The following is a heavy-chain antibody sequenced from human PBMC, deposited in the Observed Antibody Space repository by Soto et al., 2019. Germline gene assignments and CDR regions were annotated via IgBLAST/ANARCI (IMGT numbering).Heavy chain of an antibody. V-gene: IGHV4-31*11. CDR1: GGSFSGYY. CDR2: IYYSGRT. D-gene: IGHD6-6*01. J-gene: IGHJ5*02. Sequence: PSETLSFTCALYGGSFSGYYWSWIRHHPGKGLEWIGYIYYSGRTYYNPSLHSRVSIAVDTTENQFSLKLTSVTAADTSVYYCARGSFSSSSSWFDPWGRGTLVTVSS. CDR3: ARGSFSSSSSWFDP.